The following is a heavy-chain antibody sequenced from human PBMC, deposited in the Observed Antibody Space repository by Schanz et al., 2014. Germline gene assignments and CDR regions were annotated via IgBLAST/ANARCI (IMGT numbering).Heavy chain of an antibody. CDR3: AKAADWPVTRFDP. CDR2: VSSRSDEI. V-gene: IGHV3-23*05. D-gene: IGHD3-9*01. J-gene: IGHJ5*02. Sequence: EVQLLESGGGLVQPGGSLRLSCSASIFTFDHYAMTWVRQAPGKGLEWVAAVSSRSDEIKYADSVRGRFTISSDSSKNTLYLQMSSLRADDTAVYYCAKAADWPVTRFDPWGQGTLVTVSS. CDR1: IFTFDHYA.